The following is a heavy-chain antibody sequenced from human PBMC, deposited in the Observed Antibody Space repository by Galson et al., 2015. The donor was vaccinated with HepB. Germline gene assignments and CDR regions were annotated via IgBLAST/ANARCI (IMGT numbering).Heavy chain of an antibody. Sequence: SLRLSCAASGFAISNYWMHWVRQVPGKGLVWVSRIKSDGTSITYADSVMGRFTISRDNARNMVFLQMSSLRAEDTAIYYCTRVQTGNYGRFDSWGQGTLVTVSS. V-gene: IGHV3-74*03. CDR3: TRVQTGNYGRFDS. CDR1: GFAISNYW. J-gene: IGHJ4*02. CDR2: IKSDGTSI. D-gene: IGHD4-17*01.